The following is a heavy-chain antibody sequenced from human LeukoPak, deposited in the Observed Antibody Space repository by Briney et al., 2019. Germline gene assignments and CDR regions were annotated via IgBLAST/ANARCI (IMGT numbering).Heavy chain of an antibody. Sequence: ASVKVSCKASGYTFTSYDTNWVRQATGQGLEWMGWMNPNSGNTGYAQKFQGRVTMTRNTSISTAYMELSSLRSEDTAVYYCARGLADQEYSSSFFDYWGQGTLVTVSS. V-gene: IGHV1-8*01. J-gene: IGHJ4*02. CDR2: MNPNSGNT. CDR3: ARGLADQEYSSSFFDY. D-gene: IGHD6-13*01. CDR1: GYTFTSYD.